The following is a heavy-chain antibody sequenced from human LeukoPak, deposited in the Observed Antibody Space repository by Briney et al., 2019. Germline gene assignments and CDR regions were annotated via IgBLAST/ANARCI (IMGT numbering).Heavy chain of an antibody. D-gene: IGHD6-19*01. J-gene: IGHJ4*02. CDR2: ISGRDGST. Sequence: GGSLRLSCAASGFTFSSFAMSWVRQAPGKGLEWVSAISGRDGSTYYADSVKGRFTISRDNSKNTLYLQMNSLRAEDTAVYYCASPSIDQQWLVRYYFDYWGQGTLVTVSS. V-gene: IGHV3-23*01. CDR1: GFTFSSFA. CDR3: ASPSIDQQWLVRYYFDY.